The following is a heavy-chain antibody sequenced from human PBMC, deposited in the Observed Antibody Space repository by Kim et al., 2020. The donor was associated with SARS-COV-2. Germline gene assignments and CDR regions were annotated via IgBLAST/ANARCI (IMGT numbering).Heavy chain of an antibody. CDR2: ISYHGINT. J-gene: IGHJ4*02. CDR1: GFTFSSYG. CDR3: ARGSDNWNYLGGDLLDY. V-gene: IGHV3-30*03. D-gene: IGHD1-7*01. Sequence: GGSLRLSCAASGFTFSSYGMHWVRQAPGKGLEWVSFISYHGINTYYGDSVQGRFTISRDNSKNTLYLQMNSLRPEDTAVYYCARGSDNWNYLGGDLLDYWGQGTLVTVSS.